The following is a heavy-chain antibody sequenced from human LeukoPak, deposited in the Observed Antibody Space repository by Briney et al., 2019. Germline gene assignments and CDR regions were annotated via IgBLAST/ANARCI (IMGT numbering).Heavy chain of an antibody. Sequence: PSETLSLTCTVSGGSISSYYWSWIRQPPGKGLEWIGYIYYSGSTNYNPSLKSRVTISVDTSKNQFSLKLSSVTAADTAVHYCARHGGYSYGPDYWGQGALVTVSS. CDR3: ARHGGYSYGPDY. J-gene: IGHJ4*02. D-gene: IGHD5-18*01. CDR1: GGSISSYY. V-gene: IGHV4-59*08. CDR2: IYYSGST.